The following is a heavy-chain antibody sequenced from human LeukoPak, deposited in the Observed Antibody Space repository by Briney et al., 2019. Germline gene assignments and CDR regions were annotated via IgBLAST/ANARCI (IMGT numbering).Heavy chain of an antibody. CDR1: GYTFTSYY. CDR2: INPNSGGT. CDR3: ARSRFPGDQYVRSEYFQH. Sequence: GASVKVSCKASGYTFTSYYMHWVRQAPGQGLEWMGWINPNSGGTNYAQKFQGRVTMTRDTSISTAYMELSRLRSDDTAVYYCARSRFPGDQYVRSEYFQHWGQGTLVTVSS. V-gene: IGHV1-2*02. D-gene: IGHD1-14*01. J-gene: IGHJ1*01.